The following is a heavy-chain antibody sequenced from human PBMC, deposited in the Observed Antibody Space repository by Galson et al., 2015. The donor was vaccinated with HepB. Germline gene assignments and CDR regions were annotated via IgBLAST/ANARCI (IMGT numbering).Heavy chain of an antibody. V-gene: IGHV3-64D*06. J-gene: IGHJ3*02. D-gene: IGHD3-22*01. Sequence: SLRLSCAASGFTFSSYAMHWVRQAPGKGLEYVSAISSNGGSTYYADSVKGRFTISRDNSKNTLYLQMSSLRAEDTAVYYCVKARIMIVVVPDAFDIWGQGTMVTVSS. CDR2: ISSNGGST. CDR1: GFTFSSYA. CDR3: VKARIMIVVVPDAFDI.